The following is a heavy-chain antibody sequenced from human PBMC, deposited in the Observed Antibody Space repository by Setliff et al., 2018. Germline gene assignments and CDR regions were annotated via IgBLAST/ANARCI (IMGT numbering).Heavy chain of an antibody. CDR1: GGSFSGYY. CDR2: INHSGST. CDR3: ARDQELYYCKAGTACYTNYYGLGV. Sequence: SETLSLTCAVYGGSFSGYYWSWIRQPPGKGLEWIGEINHSGSTNYNPSLKSRVTISVDTSKNQLSLKLSSVTAADTAVYYCARDQELYYCKAGTACYTNYYGLGVWGQGTTVTVSS. J-gene: IGHJ6*02. V-gene: IGHV4-34*01. D-gene: IGHD3-10*01.